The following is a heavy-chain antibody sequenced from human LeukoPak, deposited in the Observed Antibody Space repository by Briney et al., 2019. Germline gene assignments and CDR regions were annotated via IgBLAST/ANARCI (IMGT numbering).Heavy chain of an antibody. CDR3: ARLEIAVAGLFDY. V-gene: IGHV4-39*01. J-gene: IGHJ4*02. D-gene: IGHD6-19*01. CDR1: GGSISSSSYY. Sequence: KSSETLSLTCTVSGGSISSSSYYWGWIRQPPGKGLEWIGSIYYSGSTYYNPSLKSRVTISVDTSKNQFSLKLSSVTAADTAVYYCARLEIAVAGLFDYWGQGTLVTVSS. CDR2: IYYSGST.